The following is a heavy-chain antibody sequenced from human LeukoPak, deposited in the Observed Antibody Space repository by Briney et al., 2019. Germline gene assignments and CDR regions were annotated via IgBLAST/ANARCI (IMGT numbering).Heavy chain of an antibody. CDR2: INPLSGGT. Sequence: GASVKVSCKASGYTFTGYYIHWVRQAPGHGLEWMGRINPLSGGTNYAQKFQGRVTMTRDTSISTAYMELSRLRPDDTATYYCARVPVGTYYDSSGFHIDYWGQGTLVTVSS. D-gene: IGHD3-22*01. CDR3: ARVPVGTYYDSSGFHIDY. V-gene: IGHV1-2*06. J-gene: IGHJ4*02. CDR1: GYTFTGYY.